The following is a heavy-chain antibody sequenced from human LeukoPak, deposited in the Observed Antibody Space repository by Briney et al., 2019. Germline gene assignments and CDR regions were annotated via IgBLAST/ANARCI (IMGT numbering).Heavy chain of an antibody. CDR3: ARGTGYYDSSGYYSSLHAFDI. D-gene: IGHD3-22*01. CDR2: SSSSSSYI. CDR1: GFTFSSYS. J-gene: IGHJ3*02. Sequence: GGSLRLSCAASGFTFSSYSMNWVRQAPGKGLEWVSSSSSSSSYIYYADSVKGRFTISRDNAKNSLYLQMNSLRAEDTAVYYCARGTGYYDSSGYYSSLHAFDIWGQGTMVTVSS. V-gene: IGHV3-21*01.